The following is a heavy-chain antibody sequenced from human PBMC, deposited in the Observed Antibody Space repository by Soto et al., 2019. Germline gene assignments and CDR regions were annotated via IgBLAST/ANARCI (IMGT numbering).Heavy chain of an antibody. D-gene: IGHD4-17*01. Sequence: PGGSLRLSCAASGFTFSDYYMSWIRQAPGKGLEWVSYISSSGSTIYYADSVKGRFTISRDNAKNSLYLQMNSLRAEDTAVYYCARPSSYAYGDYAFNYWGQGTLVTVSS. CDR1: GFTFSDYY. V-gene: IGHV3-11*01. J-gene: IGHJ4*02. CDR2: ISSSGSTI. CDR3: ARPSSYAYGDYAFNY.